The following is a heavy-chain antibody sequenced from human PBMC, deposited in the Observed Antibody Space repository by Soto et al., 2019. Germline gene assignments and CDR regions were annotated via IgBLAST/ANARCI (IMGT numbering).Heavy chain of an antibody. Sequence: SETLSLTCTVSGGSISSYYWSWIRQPPGKGLEWIGYIYYSGSTNYNPSLKSRVTISVDTSKNQFSLKLSSVTAADTAVYYCARAHYGDYGYGMDVWGQGTTVTVSS. V-gene: IGHV4-59*12. CDR1: GGSISSYY. J-gene: IGHJ6*02. D-gene: IGHD4-17*01. CDR3: ARAHYGDYGYGMDV. CDR2: IYYSGST.